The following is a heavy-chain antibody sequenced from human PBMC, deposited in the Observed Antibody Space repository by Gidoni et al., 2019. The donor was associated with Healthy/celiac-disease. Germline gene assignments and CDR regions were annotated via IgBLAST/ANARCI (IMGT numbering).Heavy chain of an antibody. V-gene: IGHV1-69*01. Sequence: QVQLVQSGAEVKKPGSSVKVSCKASGCTFTSYAIIWVRKAPGQGLEWMGGIIPIFGTANYAQKFQGRVTITADESTSTAYMELSSLRSEDTAVYYCARDDYGGNVEGFGYYYYGMDVWGQGTTVTVSS. D-gene: IGHD4-17*01. CDR3: ARDDYGGNVEGFGYYYYGMDV. CDR1: GCTFTSYA. CDR2: IIPIFGTA. J-gene: IGHJ6*02.